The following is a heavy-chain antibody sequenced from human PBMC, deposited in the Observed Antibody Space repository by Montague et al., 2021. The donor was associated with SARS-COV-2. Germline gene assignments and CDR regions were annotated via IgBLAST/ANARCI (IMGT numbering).Heavy chain of an antibody. CDR2: VYYRGNT. V-gene: IGHV4-59*08. J-gene: IGHJ4*02. D-gene: IGHD3-16*01. CDR3: ARHYDHSSRVDS. CDR1: GGSISSDY. Sequence: SETLSPTCTLSGGSISSDYWTWIRQPRGKGLEWIGFVYYRGNTYXKPSLRGRVTISVDTSSNHFSLTLSSVTAADTAIYYCARHYDHSSRVDSWGQGTLVTVSS.